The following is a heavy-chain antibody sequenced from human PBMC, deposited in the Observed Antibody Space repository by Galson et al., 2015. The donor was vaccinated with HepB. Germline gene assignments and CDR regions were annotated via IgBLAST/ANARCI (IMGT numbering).Heavy chain of an antibody. Sequence: SVKVSCKASGYTFTSYYMHWVRQAPGQGLEWMGIINPSGGSTSYAQKFQGRVTMTRDTSTSTVYMELSSLRSEDTAVYYCARAPSYVGSIAAAGMDYWGQGTLVTVSS. CDR3: ARAPSYVGSIAAAGMDY. V-gene: IGHV1-46*01. J-gene: IGHJ4*02. CDR1: GYTFTSYY. CDR2: INPSGGST. D-gene: IGHD6-13*01.